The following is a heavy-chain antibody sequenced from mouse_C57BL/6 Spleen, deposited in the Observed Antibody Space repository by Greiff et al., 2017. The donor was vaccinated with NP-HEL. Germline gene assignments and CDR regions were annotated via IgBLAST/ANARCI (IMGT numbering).Heavy chain of an antibody. V-gene: IGHV5-17*01. Sequence: EVKLMESGGGLVKPGGSLKLSCAASGFTFSDYGMHWVRQAPEKGLEWVAYISSGSSTIYYADTVKGRFTISRDNAKNTLFLQMTSLRSEDTAMYYCARGGGYLYYAMDYWGQGTSVTVSS. D-gene: IGHD2-2*01. CDR3: ARGGGYLYYAMDY. CDR2: ISSGSSTI. J-gene: IGHJ4*01. CDR1: GFTFSDYG.